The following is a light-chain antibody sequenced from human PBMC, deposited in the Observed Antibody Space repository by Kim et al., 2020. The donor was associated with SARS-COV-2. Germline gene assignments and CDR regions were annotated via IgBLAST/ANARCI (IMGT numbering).Light chain of an antibody. V-gene: IGLV3-19*01. CDR2: AKS. CDR1: SLRRYY. Sequence: ALGQTVRITCQGDSLRRYYASWYQQKPGQAPVLVIYAKSNRPSGIPDRFSGSSSGNTASLTITGAQAEDEADYYCKSRDSCGKQLVFGGGTQLTVL. J-gene: IGLJ3*02. CDR3: KSRDSCGKQLV.